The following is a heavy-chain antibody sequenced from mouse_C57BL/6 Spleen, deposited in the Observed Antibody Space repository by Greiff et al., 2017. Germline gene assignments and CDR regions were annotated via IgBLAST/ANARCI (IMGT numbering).Heavy chain of an antibody. D-gene: IGHD2-4*01. J-gene: IGHJ4*01. CDR2: ISSGSSNI. Sequence: EVKLMESGGGLVKPGGSLKLSCAASGFTFSDYGMHWVRQAPEKGLEWVAYISSGSSNIYYADTVKGRFTISRDNAKNTLFLQMTSLRSEDTAMYYCARIPYYDYDDYAMDYWGQGTSVTVSS. CDR1: GFTFSDYG. V-gene: IGHV5-17*01. CDR3: ARIPYYDYDDYAMDY.